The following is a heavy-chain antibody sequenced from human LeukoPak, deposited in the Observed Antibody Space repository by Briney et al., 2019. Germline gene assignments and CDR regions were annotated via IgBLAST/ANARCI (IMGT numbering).Heavy chain of an antibody. CDR3: ARPYYYDSRIDP. CDR1: GSSISSGDYY. J-gene: IGHJ5*02. V-gene: IGHV4-30-4*01. D-gene: IGHD3-22*01. Sequence: KSSETLSLTCTVSGSSISSGDYYWSWIRQPPGKSLEWIVYMYYSGSTYYNPSLKSRVTMSADTSKNQLSLKLSSVTAADTAVYYCARPYYYDSRIDPWGQGILVTVSS. CDR2: MYYSGST.